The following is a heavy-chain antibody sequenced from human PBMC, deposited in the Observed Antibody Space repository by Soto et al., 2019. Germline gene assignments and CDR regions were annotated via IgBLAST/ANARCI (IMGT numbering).Heavy chain of an antibody. J-gene: IGHJ5*02. CDR1: GDSVRSGDYY. D-gene: IGHD3-16*01. V-gene: IGHV4-61*08. Sequence: SETLSLTCSVSGDSVRSGDYYWSWIRQPPGKGLEWIGHVYFSGSTNYIPSLKSRLTMSVDTAKNQFSLKLNSVTAADTAVYYCARIPVDTYMIYWSDPWGQGTQVTVSS. CDR3: ARIPVDTYMIYWSDP. CDR2: VYFSGST.